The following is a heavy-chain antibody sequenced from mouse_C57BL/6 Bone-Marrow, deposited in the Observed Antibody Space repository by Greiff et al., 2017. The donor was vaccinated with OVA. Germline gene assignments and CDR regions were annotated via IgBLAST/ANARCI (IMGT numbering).Heavy chain of an antibody. CDR1: GYSITSGYY. J-gene: IGHJ1*03. V-gene: IGHV3-6*01. Sequence: EVKLQESGPGLVKPSQSLSLTCSVTGYSITSGYYWNWIRQFPGNKLEWMGYISYDGSNNYNPSLKNRISITRDTSKNQFFLKLNSVTTEDTATDYCAREGYGSSYGYFDVWGTGTTVTVSS. CDR3: AREGYGSSYGYFDV. CDR2: ISYDGSN. D-gene: IGHD1-1*01.